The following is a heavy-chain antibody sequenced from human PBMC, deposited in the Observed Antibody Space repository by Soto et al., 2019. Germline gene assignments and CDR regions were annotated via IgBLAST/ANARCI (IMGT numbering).Heavy chain of an antibody. D-gene: IGHD1-26*01. J-gene: IGHJ4*02. CDR1: GFRCSIHA. V-gene: IGHV3-23*01. CDR3: AKPIVGANYHFDF. Sequence: EVQLLESGGGLVQPGGSLRLSCAASGFRCSIHAMTWGRQAPGRGMEWVSSITTSGGYTYYADSVKGRFTISRDNSNNTLFLQMNSLRAEDTAVYYCAKPIVGANYHFDFWGQGTLLTVAS. CDR2: ITTSGGYT.